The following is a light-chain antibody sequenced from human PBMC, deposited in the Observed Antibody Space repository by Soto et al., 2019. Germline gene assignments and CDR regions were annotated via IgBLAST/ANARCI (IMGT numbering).Light chain of an antibody. CDR3: SSYTSNNTQV. J-gene: IGLJ1*01. CDR1: SSDVGGYKY. V-gene: IGLV2-14*01. CDR2: EVS. Sequence: QAVVTQPASVTGSPGQSVTISCTGTSSDVGGYKYVSWYQQHPGKAPKLMIYEVSNRPSGVSNRFSGSKSGNTASLTISGLQAEDEADYYCSSYTSNNTQVFGTGTKVTVL.